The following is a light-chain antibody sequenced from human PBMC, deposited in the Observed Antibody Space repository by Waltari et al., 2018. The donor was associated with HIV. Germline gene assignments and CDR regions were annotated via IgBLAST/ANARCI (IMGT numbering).Light chain of an antibody. V-gene: IGLV2-8*01. CDR2: EVN. J-gene: IGLJ3*02. Sequence: QSALTHPPSASAPPRPSVTFSSPATSSDGGCYKDVSWYQQYPGKAPKLMIYEVNNRPSGVPDRFSGSKSGNTASLTVSGLQAEDEADYYCSSYAGNNNWVFGGGTKVTVL. CDR3: SSYAGNNNWV. CDR1: SSDGGCYKD.